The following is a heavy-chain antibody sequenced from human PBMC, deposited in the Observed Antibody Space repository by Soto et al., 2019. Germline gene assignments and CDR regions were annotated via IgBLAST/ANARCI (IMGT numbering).Heavy chain of an antibody. V-gene: IGHV3-21*01. D-gene: IGHD3-10*01. CDR3: ARALLWFGELFNDAFDI. CDR2: ISSSSSYI. J-gene: IGHJ3*02. Sequence: GWFLRLSCAASGFTFSSYSMNWVRQAPGKGLEWVSSISSSSSYIYYADSVKGRFTISRDNAKNSLYLQMNSLRAEDTAVYCCARALLWFGELFNDAFDIWGQGTMVTVSS. CDR1: GFTFSSYS.